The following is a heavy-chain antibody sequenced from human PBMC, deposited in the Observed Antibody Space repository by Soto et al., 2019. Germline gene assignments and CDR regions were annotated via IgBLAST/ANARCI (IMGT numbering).Heavy chain of an antibody. D-gene: IGHD3-10*01. CDR2: ISWDSAIK. CDR3: ARDWGGLGY. CDR1: GFTFHDHG. Sequence: EVQLVESGGGLVQPGGSLRLSCVASGFTFHDHGMHWVRQVPGRGLEWVSGISWDSAIKDYGDSVDGRFTISRDNAKNSLYLEMNSLRVEDTAVYYCARDWGGLGYWGQGTLVTVSS. V-gene: IGHV3-9*01. J-gene: IGHJ4*02.